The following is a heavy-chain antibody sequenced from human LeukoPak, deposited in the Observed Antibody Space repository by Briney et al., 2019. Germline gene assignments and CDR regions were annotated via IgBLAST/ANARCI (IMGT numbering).Heavy chain of an antibody. J-gene: IGHJ4*02. CDR2: FYSGGTT. Sequence: PGGSLRLSCAASGFTVSSNYMSWVRQAPGKGLEWVSAFYSGGTTYYTDSVKGRFTISTDNSKNTVYLQMNSLTAEDTAVYYCARGDTSGYSYYFDYWGQGTLVTVSS. CDR3: ARGDTSGYSYYFDY. V-gene: IGHV3-66*01. D-gene: IGHD3-22*01. CDR1: GFTVSSNY.